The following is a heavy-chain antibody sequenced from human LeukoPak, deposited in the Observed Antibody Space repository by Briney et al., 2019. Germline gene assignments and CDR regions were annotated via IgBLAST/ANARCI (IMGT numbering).Heavy chain of an antibody. D-gene: IGHD5-18*01. Sequence: KPGRSLRPSCTASGFTFGDYAMSWFRQAPRKGLELVGLISSKAYGWTTEYAAYVNGRITINRDDSKSIAYLQMNSLKTEDTAVYYCTRDGHTAMDSLAGWGQGTLVTVSS. CDR3: TRDGHTAMDSLAG. J-gene: IGHJ4*02. CDR2: ISSKAYGWTT. V-gene: IGHV3-49*05. CDR1: GFTFGDYA.